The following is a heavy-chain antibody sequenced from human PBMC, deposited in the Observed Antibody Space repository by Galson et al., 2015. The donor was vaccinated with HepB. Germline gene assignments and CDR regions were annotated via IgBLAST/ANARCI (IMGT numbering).Heavy chain of an antibody. CDR1: GFTFSVYA. J-gene: IGHJ4*02. V-gene: IGHV3-21*01. CDR3: ARDERLCSSASCYPGDY. CDR2: ISKSSGTI. D-gene: IGHD2-2*01. Sequence: SLRLSCAASGFTFSVYAMKWVRQAPGKGLEWVSAISKSSGTIYYADSVKGRFTISRDNARNSLYLQMNSLRVEDTALYYCARDERLCSSASCYPGDYWGQGTLVTVSS.